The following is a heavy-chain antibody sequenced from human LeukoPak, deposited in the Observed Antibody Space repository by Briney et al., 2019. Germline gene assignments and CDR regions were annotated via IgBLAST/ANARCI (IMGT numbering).Heavy chain of an antibody. D-gene: IGHD6-6*01. CDR2: TNRDGSGK. Sequence: GGSLRLSCAFSGFTFNTYWMTWVRQAPGQGLEWVANTNRDGSGKWYVDSVKGRFTISRDNAKNSLSLQLDSLRTEDTAVYYCARLGAAPDCWGQGALVTVSS. CDR1: GFTFNTYW. J-gene: IGHJ4*02. CDR3: ARLGAAPDC. V-gene: IGHV3-7*01.